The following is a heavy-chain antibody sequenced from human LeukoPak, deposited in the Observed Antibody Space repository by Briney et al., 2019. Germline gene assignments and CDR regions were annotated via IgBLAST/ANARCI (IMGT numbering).Heavy chain of an antibody. D-gene: IGHD1-7*01. CDR2: IYLRGLKS. CDR1: GYIFTNYW. J-gene: IGHJ4*02. CDR3: AKTGLHNWNYFLDS. V-gene: IGHV5-51*01. Sequence: GEALKISCGGSGYIFTNYWIAWVRQMPGKGLEWVGMIYLRGLKSRYSRFFEGEITISADTYISTAYLHWSSLNASDTAIYFCAKTGLHNWNYFLDSWGQGTPVTVSS.